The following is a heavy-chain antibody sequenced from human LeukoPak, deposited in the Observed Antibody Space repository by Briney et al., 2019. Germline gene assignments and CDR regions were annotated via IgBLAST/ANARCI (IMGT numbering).Heavy chain of an antibody. Sequence: GGSLRLSCAASGFTFSSYSMNWVRQAPGKGLEWVSYISSSSSTIYYADSVKGRFTISRDNAKNSLYLQMNSLRAEDTAVYYCAKEGNYDILTGYYKSQEFDYWGQGTLVTVSS. CDR1: GFTFSSYS. D-gene: IGHD3-9*01. J-gene: IGHJ4*02. V-gene: IGHV3-48*01. CDR3: AKEGNYDILTGYYKSQEFDY. CDR2: ISSSSSTI.